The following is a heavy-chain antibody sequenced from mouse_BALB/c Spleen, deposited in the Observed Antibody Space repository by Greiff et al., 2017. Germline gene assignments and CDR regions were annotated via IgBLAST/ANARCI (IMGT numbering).Heavy chain of an antibody. Sequence: VQLQQSGAELVKPGASVKLSCTASGFNIKDTYMHWVKQRPEQGLEWIGRIDPANGNTKYDPKFQGKATITADTSSNTAYLQLSSLTSEDTAVYYCARHYGSSSFAYWGQGTLVTVSA. J-gene: IGHJ3*01. CDR2: IDPANGNT. CDR1: GFNIKDTY. V-gene: IGHV14-3*02. D-gene: IGHD1-1*01. CDR3: ARHYGSSSFAY.